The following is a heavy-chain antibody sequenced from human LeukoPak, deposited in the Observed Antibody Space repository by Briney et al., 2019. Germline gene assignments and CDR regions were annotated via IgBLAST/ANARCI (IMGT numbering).Heavy chain of an antibody. V-gene: IGHV4-61*02. CDR3: ARMRYFDWLSRFDDAFDI. Sequence: SETLSLTCTVSGGSISSGSYYWSWIRQPAGKGLEWIGRIYTSGSTNYNPSLKSRVTISVDTSKNQFSLKLSSVTAADTAVYYCARMRYFDWLSRFDDAFDIWGQGTMVTVSS. CDR2: IYTSGST. D-gene: IGHD3-9*01. CDR1: GGSISSGSYY. J-gene: IGHJ3*02.